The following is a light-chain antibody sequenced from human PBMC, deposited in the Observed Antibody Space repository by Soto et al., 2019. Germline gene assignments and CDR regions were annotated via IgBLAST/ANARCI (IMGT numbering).Light chain of an antibody. J-gene: IGKJ5*01. CDR3: QQYYSYPSIN. CDR2: AAS. V-gene: IGKV1-5*01. CDR1: QYISSW. Sequence: DIQMTQSPATLSASVVDRVTITCRASQYISSWLAWYQQKPGKAPKLLIYAASTLQSGVPSRFSGSGSGTDFTLTISCLQSEDFATYYCQQYYSYPSINFGQGTRLEIK.